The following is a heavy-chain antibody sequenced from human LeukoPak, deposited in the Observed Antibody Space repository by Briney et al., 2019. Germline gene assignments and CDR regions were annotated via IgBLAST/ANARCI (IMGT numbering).Heavy chain of an antibody. CDR1: GFTFDDYG. V-gene: IGHV3-20*04. CDR3: ARDSTIESGYWDY. Sequence: GGSLRLSCTASGFTFDDYGMSWVRQAPGKGLEWVSGINWNGGSTGYADSVKGRFTISRDNGKNSLYLQMNSLRAEDTALYYCARDSTIESGYWDYWGQGTLVTVSS. D-gene: IGHD3-22*01. CDR2: INWNGGST. J-gene: IGHJ4*02.